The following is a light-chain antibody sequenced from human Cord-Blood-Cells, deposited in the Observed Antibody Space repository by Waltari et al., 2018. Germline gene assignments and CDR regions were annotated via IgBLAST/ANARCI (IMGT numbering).Light chain of an antibody. V-gene: IGLV1-47*01. CDR2: RNN. CDR1: SSNIGSNS. Sequence: QSVLTQPPSASGSPRPRVTIPCSGSSSNIGSNSVYWYQQLTGTTPKLLTYRNNQRPSAVPDRFSGSKSGTSASLAISGRRSEDEADYYCAAWDDSLSGWVFGGGTKLTVL. CDR3: AAWDDSLSGWV. J-gene: IGLJ3*02.